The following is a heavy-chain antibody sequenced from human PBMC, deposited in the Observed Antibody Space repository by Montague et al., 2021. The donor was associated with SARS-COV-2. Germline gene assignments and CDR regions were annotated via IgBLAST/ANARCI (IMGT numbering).Heavy chain of an antibody. CDR1: GGSISSYY. CDR3: ARHPSYSSGWYDWFDP. Sequence: SDTLSLTCTVSGGSISSYYWSWIRQPPGKGLGWIGYIFYSGNTNYNPSLKSRVTISIDTSKNQFSLKLRSVTAADTAVYYCARHPSYSSGWYDWFDPWGQGTLVTVSS. V-gene: IGHV4-59*08. CDR2: IFYSGNT. D-gene: IGHD6-19*01. J-gene: IGHJ5*02.